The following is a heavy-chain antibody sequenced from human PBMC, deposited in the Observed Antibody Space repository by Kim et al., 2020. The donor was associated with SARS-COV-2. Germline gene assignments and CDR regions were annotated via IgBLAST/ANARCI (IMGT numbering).Heavy chain of an antibody. Sequence: PSLKSRVTISVDTSKNQFSLKRSSVTAADTAVYYCARDYYDSRGTYYFDYWGQGTLVTVSS. CDR3: ARDYYDSRGTYYFDY. V-gene: IGHV4-34*01. D-gene: IGHD3-22*01. J-gene: IGHJ4*02.